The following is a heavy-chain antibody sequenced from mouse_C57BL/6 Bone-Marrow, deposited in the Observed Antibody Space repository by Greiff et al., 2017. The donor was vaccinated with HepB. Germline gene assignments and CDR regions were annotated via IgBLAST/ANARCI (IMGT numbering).Heavy chain of an antibody. CDR1: GYSITSGYY. J-gene: IGHJ2*01. CDR2: ISYDGSN. CDR3: AREDYYYGSSYVGYFDY. V-gene: IGHV3-6*01. D-gene: IGHD1-1*01. Sequence: EVHLVESGPGLVKPSQSLSLTCSVTGYSITSGYYWNWIRQFPGNKLEWMGYISYDGSNNYNPSLKNRISITRDTSKNQFFLKLNSVTTEDTATYYCAREDYYYGSSYVGYFDYWGQGTTLTVSS.